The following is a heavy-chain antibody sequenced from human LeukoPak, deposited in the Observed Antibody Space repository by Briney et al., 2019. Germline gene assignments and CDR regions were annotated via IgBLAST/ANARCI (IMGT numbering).Heavy chain of an antibody. D-gene: IGHD4-23*01. CDR1: GFTFSDYY. J-gene: IGHJ4*02. CDR2: ISTRDNTI. V-gene: IGHV3-11*01. Sequence: GGSLRLSCTASGFTFSDYYMSWIRQTPGKGLEWLSYISTRDNTIQYADSVKGRFTISRDNANNPVFLQMNNLRAEDSAIYYCARGARWAYYFDYWGQGSLVTVSS. CDR3: ARGARWAYYFDY.